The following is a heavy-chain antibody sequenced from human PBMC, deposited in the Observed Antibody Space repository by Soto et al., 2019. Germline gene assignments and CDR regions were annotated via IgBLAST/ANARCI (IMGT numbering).Heavy chain of an antibody. CDR1: GGXXSXXXXX. Sequence: SVTLSVTCTVAGGXXSXXXXXXXXXXXHPGKGLEWIGYISYSGSTYYNPSLKSRVTISVDTSKNQFSLKLSSVTAADTAVYYCARDTSYGSGEFDYWGQRTLVTVSS. J-gene: IGHJ4*02. CDR2: ISYSGST. CDR3: ARDTSYGSGEFDY. D-gene: IGHD3-10*01. V-gene: IGHV4-31*03.